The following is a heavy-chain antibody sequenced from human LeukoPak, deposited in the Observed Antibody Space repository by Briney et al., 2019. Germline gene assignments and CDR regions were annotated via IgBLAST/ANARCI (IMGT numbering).Heavy chain of an antibody. CDR2: IYHSGST. D-gene: IGHD2-2*01. CDR1: GYSISSGYY. CDR3: ARTTRGYWYFDL. J-gene: IGHJ2*01. V-gene: IGHV4-38-2*01. Sequence: PSETLSLTCAVSGYSISSGYYWGWIRQPPGKGLEWIGSIYHSGSTYYNPSLKSRVTISVGTSKNQFSLKLSSVTAADTAVYYCARTTRGYWYFDLWGRGTLVTVSS.